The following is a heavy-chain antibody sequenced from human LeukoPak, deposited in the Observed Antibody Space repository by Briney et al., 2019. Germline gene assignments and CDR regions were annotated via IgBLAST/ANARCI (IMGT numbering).Heavy chain of an antibody. CDR1: GFSFSSHG. CDR2: ISSGSDYT. CDR3: AKIGDIGNWYYDV. J-gene: IGHJ2*01. Sequence: LPGGSLRLSCAASGFSFSSHGMSWVRQAPWKGPEWVSSISSGSDYTFYADSVKGRFTISRDNSKNTLYLQMNSLRAGDTAIYHCAKIGDIGNWYYDVWGRGTLVTVSS. V-gene: IGHV3-23*01. D-gene: IGHD1-1*01.